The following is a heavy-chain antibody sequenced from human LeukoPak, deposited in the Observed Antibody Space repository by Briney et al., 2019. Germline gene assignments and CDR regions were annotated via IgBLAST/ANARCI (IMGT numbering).Heavy chain of an antibody. CDR1: GFTFSSYA. J-gene: IGHJ6*02. CDR3: ARETAPTYYYDSSGYYYYYGMDV. CDR2: ISYDGSNK. V-gene: IGHV3-30-3*01. Sequence: GGSLRPSCAASGFTFSSYAMHWVRQAPGKGLEWVAVISYDGSNKYYADSVKGRFTISRDNSKNTLYLQMNSLRAEDTAVYYCARETAPTYYYDSSGYYYYYGMDVWGQGTTVTVSS. D-gene: IGHD3-22*01.